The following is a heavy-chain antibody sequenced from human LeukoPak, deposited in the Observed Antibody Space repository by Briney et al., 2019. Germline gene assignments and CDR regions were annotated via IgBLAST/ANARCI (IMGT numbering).Heavy chain of an antibody. CDR1: GFTFSSYW. D-gene: IGHD1-26*01. CDR3: ARDKPRGSYYGSIFDS. Sequence: GGSLRLSCEASGFTFSSYWMSWVRQAPGKGLEWEANIRDDGGEIYYVDSVKGRFTISRDNAKSSLFLQMNSLRAEDAAVYYCARDKPRGSYYGSIFDSWGQGTLVTVSS. V-gene: IGHV3-7*01. CDR2: IRDDGGEI. J-gene: IGHJ4*02.